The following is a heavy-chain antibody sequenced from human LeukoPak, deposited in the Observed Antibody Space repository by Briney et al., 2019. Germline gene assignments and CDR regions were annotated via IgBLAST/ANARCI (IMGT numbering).Heavy chain of an antibody. Sequence: SETLSLTCTVSGGSISSYYWSWIRQPPGKGLEWIGYIYYSGSTNYNPSLKSRVTISVDTSKNQFSLKLSSVTAADTAMYYCASVTMVRGVISWGQGTLVTVSS. D-gene: IGHD3-10*01. V-gene: IGHV4-59*01. CDR3: ASVTMVRGVIS. CDR2: IYYSGST. CDR1: GGSISSYY. J-gene: IGHJ4*02.